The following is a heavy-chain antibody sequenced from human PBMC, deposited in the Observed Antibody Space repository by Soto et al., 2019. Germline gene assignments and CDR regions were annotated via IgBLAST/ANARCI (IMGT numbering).Heavy chain of an antibody. Sequence: EVQLVESGGGLVKPGGSLRLSCAASGFTFSSYGMNWVRQTPGKGLEWVSSISTSGSYIYYTDSVKGRFTISRDNAKNSLYLQKNSLRAEDTAIDFCAKARGDYLFESLGQGTLVTVSS. D-gene: IGHD4-17*01. V-gene: IGHV3-21*02. CDR1: GFTFSSYG. J-gene: IGHJ4*02. CDR2: ISTSGSYI. CDR3: AKARGDYLFES.